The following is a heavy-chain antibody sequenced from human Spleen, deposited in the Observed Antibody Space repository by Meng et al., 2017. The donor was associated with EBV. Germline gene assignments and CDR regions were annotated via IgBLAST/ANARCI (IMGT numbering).Heavy chain of an antibody. J-gene: IGHJ4*02. CDR2: VHYTGST. CDR1: ADSISSFYY. CDR3: ARGEGVLAVAGRFDY. Sequence: QPLLRDACPAMVQFSEPLTLTCTVSADSISSFYYWGLFRHPPVRGLELSGSVHYTGSTYYSPSLKSRVTVSVDTSKNQFSLRLTSVTAADTAVYYCARGEGVLAVAGRFDYWGQGALVTVSS. D-gene: IGHD6-19*01. V-gene: IGHV4-39*07.